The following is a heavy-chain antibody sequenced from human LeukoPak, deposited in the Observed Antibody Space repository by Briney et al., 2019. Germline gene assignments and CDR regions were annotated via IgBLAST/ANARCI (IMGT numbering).Heavy chain of an antibody. V-gene: IGHV4-34*01. J-gene: IGHJ6*02. D-gene: IGHD4-4*01. Sequence: SETLSLTCAVYGGSFSGYYWSWIRQPPGKGLEWIGEINHSGSTNYNPSLKSRVTTSEDTSKNQFSLKLSSVTAADTAVYYCARGYSNYVPYFYHRMDVSGQGTTVTVSS. CDR1: GGSFSGYY. CDR2: INHSGST. CDR3: ARGYSNYVPYFYHRMDV.